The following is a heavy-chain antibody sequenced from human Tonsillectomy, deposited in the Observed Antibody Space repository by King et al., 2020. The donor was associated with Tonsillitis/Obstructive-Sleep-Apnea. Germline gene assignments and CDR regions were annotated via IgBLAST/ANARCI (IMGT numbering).Heavy chain of an antibody. D-gene: IGHD3-3*01. CDR3: AREYRLRIFSGSLWEVNAFDI. CDR1: GFTFSKYW. CDR2: INSDGSTT. Sequence: VQLVESGGGLVQPGGSLRLSCAASGFTFSKYWMHWVRQAPGKGLVWVSRINSDGSTTSYADSVKGRFTISRDNAKNTPYLQMNRLRAEDTAVYYSAREYRLRIFSGSLWEVNAFDIWGQGKMVTVSS. V-gene: IGHV3-74*01. J-gene: IGHJ3*02.